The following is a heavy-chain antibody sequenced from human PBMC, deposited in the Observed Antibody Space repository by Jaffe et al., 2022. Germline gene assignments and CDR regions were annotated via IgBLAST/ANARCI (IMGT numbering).Heavy chain of an antibody. V-gene: IGHV4-38-2*01. CDR1: GYSISSGYY. J-gene: IGHJ5*02. Sequence: QVQLQESGPGLVKPSETLSLTCAVSGYSISSGYYWGWIRQPPGKGLEWIGSIYHSGSTYYNPSLKSRVTISVDTSKNQFSLKLSSVTAADTAVYYCASMGGAAAGTGWFDPWGQGTLVTVSS. CDR3: ASMGGAAAGTGWFDP. CDR2: IYHSGST. D-gene: IGHD6-13*01.